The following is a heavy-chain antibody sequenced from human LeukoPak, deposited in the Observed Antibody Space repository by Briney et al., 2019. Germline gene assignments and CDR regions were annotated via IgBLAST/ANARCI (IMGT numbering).Heavy chain of an antibody. CDR3: ARLRWYCSGGSCYSGYNWFDP. CDR1: GYSFTSYW. V-gene: IGHV5-51*01. Sequence: GESLKISCKGSGYSFTSYWIGWVRQMPGKGLEWMGIIYPGDSDTRYSPSFQGQVTISADKSISTAYLQWSSLKASGTAMYYCARLRWYCSGGSCYSGYNWFDPWGQGTLVTVSS. CDR2: IYPGDSDT. J-gene: IGHJ5*02. D-gene: IGHD2-15*01.